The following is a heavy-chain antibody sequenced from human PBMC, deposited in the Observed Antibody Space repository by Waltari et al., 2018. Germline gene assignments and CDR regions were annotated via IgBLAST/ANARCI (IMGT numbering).Heavy chain of an antibody. CDR1: GGSISSYY. J-gene: IGHJ4*02. Sequence: QVQLLASGPGLVKPTENLSLTCTVSGGSISSYYWSWIRQPAGKGLEWIGRIYTSGSTNYNPALKSRVTMSVDTSKNQFSLKLSAVTAADTAVYYCAREMGTTVVTFDYWGQGTLVTVSS. V-gene: IGHV4-4*07. CDR2: IYTSGST. D-gene: IGHD4-17*01. CDR3: AREMGTTVVTFDY.